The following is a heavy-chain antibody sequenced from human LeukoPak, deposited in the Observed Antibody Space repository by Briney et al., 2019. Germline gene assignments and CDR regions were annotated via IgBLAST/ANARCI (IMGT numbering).Heavy chain of an antibody. V-gene: IGHV3-30*18. CDR1: GFTFSSYG. CDR2: ISYDGSNK. D-gene: IGHD1-26*01. CDR3: AKDGWGATTGYFDY. Sequence: GGSLRLSCAASGFTFSSYGMHWVRQAPGKGLEWVAVISYDGSNKYYADSVKGRFTISRDNSKNTLYLQMNSLRAEDTAVYYCAKDGWGATTGYFDYWGQGTLATVSS. J-gene: IGHJ4*02.